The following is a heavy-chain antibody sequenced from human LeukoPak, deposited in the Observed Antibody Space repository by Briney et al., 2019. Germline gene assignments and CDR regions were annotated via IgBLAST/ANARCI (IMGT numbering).Heavy chain of an antibody. V-gene: IGHV3-7*05. Sequence: PGGSLRLSCAAPGFTFSNYWMSWVCQAPGKGLEWVANIKEDGSDKYYVDSVKGRFTVSRDNGKNSLYLQVNSLRADDTAVYYCARDRDWGTDYWGQGTLVTVSS. D-gene: IGHD7-27*01. CDR2: IKEDGSDK. CDR1: GFTFSNYW. J-gene: IGHJ4*02. CDR3: ARDRDWGTDY.